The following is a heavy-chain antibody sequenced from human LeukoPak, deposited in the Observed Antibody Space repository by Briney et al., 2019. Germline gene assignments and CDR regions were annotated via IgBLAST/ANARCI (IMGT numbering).Heavy chain of an antibody. CDR2: LYSDGNT. Sequence: GGSLRLSCAASGFTVITNGMTWVRQAPGKGLEWVSFLYSDGNTKYPDSVQGRFTISRDNSKNPLYLEMNSLSPDDTAVYYCARGVEPLAANTLAYWGQGTLVTVSS. D-gene: IGHD1-14*01. V-gene: IGHV3-53*01. J-gene: IGHJ4*02. CDR1: GFTVITNG. CDR3: ARGVEPLAANTLAY.